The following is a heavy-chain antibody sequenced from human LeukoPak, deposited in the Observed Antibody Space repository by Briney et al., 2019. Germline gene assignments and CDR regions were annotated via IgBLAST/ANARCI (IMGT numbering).Heavy chain of an antibody. CDR3: ARDRSSSWFYYYYMDV. V-gene: IGHV3-48*03. Sequence: GGSLRLSCAASGFTFSSYEMNWVRQAPGKGLEWVSYISSSGSTIYYADSVKGRFTISRDNAKNSLYLQMNSLRAEDTAVYYCARDRSSSWFYYYYMDVWGKGATVTVSS. D-gene: IGHD6-13*01. J-gene: IGHJ6*03. CDR1: GFTFSSYE. CDR2: ISSSGSTI.